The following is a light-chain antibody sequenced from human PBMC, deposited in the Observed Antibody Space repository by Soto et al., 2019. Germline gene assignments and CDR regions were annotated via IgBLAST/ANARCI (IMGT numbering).Light chain of an antibody. CDR1: QSVSSN. V-gene: IGKV3-15*01. J-gene: IGKJ1*01. Sequence: EVVMTQSPATLSVSPGERATLSCRASQSVSSNLAWYQQKPGQAPRLLIYGASTRATGIPAKFSGSGSGTEFTLTISSLQSEDFAVYYCQQYNNWPPGTFGQGTKVAI. CDR3: QQYNNWPPGT. CDR2: GAS.